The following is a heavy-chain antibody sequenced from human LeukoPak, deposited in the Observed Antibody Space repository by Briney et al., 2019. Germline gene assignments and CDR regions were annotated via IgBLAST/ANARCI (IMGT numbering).Heavy chain of an antibody. CDR1: GYTSTGYY. V-gene: IGHV1-2*06. D-gene: IGHD3-10*01. CDR3: AREALWFGEFSDY. Sequence: ASVKVSCKASGYTSTGYYMHWVRQAPGQGLEWMGRINPNSGGTNYAQKFQGRVTMTRDTSISTAYMELSRLRSDDTAVYYCAREALWFGEFSDYWGQGTLVTVSS. CDR2: INPNSGGT. J-gene: IGHJ4*02.